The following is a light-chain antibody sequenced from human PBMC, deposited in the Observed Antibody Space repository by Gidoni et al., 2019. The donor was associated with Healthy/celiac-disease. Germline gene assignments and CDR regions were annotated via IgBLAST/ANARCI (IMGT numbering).Light chain of an antibody. J-gene: IGKJ1*01. CDR3: QKYNSAPRT. CDR1: QGISNY. CDR2: AAS. Sequence: DIQLTPSPSSLSASVGDRVTITCRASQGISNYLAWYQQKPGKVPKLLIYAASTLQSGVPSRFRGSGSGTDFTLTISSLQAEDVATYYCQKYNSAPRTFGQGTKVEIK. V-gene: IGKV1-27*01.